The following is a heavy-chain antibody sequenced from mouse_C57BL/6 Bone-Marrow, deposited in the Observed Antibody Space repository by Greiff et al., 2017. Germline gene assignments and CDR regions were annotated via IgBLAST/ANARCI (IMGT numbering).Heavy chain of an antibody. CDR1: GYAFSSSW. J-gene: IGHJ4*01. D-gene: IGHD1-1*01. V-gene: IGHV1-82*01. CDR3: ARWLLLLRSFSAMDY. CDR2: IYPGDGDT. Sequence: VQLQQSGPELVKPGASVKISCKASGYAFSSSWMNWVKQRPGTGLEWIGRIYPGDGDTNYNGKFKGKATLTADKSSSTAYMQLSSLTSEDSAVYFCARWLLLLRSFSAMDYWGQGTSVTVSS.